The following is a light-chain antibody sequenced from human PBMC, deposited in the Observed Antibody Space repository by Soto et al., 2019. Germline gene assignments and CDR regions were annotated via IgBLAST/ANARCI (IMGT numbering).Light chain of an antibody. CDR2: EAT. Sequence: QSALTQPASVSGSPGQSITISCTGTSSNIGSYNLVSWYQQHPGSAPKVLIYEATKRPSGVSNRFSGSRSGNTASLTISGLQAEDEADYYCSSYAGSSSLLFGGGTKLTV. CDR1: SSNIGSYNL. CDR3: SSYAGSSSLL. V-gene: IGLV2-23*01. J-gene: IGLJ2*01.